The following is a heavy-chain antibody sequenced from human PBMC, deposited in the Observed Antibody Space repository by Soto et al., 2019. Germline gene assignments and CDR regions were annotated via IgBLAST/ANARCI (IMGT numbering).Heavy chain of an antibody. Sequence: GGSLRLSCATSGFTFSDYVMHWVRQAPGKGLEWVAVIWYRGRDIFYADSVKGRFTISRDNSKNTLYLQLNSLRAEDTAVYYCARCQGGQSGNFIFDNWGQGTLVTVSS. CDR1: GFTFSDYV. J-gene: IGHJ4*02. CDR3: ARCQGGQSGNFIFDN. CDR2: IWYRGRDI. D-gene: IGHD1-26*01. V-gene: IGHV3-33*01.